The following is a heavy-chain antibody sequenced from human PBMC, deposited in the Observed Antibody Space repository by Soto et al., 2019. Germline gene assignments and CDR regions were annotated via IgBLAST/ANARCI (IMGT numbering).Heavy chain of an antibody. CDR3: ARGDYYYYYMDV. CDR1: GGSISSYY. CDR2: IYYSGST. V-gene: IGHV4-59*01. J-gene: IGHJ6*03. Sequence: SETLSLTYTVSGGSISSYYRSWIRQPPGKGLEWIGYIYYSGSTNYNPSLKSRVTISVDTSKNQFSLKLSSVTAADTAVYYCARGDYYYYYMDVWGKGTTVTVSS.